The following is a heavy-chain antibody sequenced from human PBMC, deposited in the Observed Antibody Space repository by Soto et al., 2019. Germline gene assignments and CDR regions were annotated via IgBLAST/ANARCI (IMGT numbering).Heavy chain of an antibody. Sequence: QITLKESGPTLVKPTQTLTLTCTFSGFSLSTSGVGVGWIRQPPGKALEWLALIYWDDDKRYSPSLKSRLTINKDTSKKQVVLTLTNMDPVDTATYYCALTYYGSGSYYNVRWFEPWGQGTMVTVSS. J-gene: IGHJ5*02. D-gene: IGHD3-10*01. CDR2: IYWDDDK. CDR3: ALTYYGSGSYYNVRWFEP. CDR1: GFSLSTSGVG. V-gene: IGHV2-5*02.